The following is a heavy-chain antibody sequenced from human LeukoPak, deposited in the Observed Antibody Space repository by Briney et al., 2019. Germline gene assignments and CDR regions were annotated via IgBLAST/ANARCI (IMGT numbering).Heavy chain of an antibody. J-gene: IGHJ4*02. V-gene: IGHV4-4*07. CDR3: AREVEMARQFDY. CDR2: ISTTGST. Sequence: SETLSLTCSVSSGSITSHFWSWIRQPAGKGLEWIGRISTTGSTNYNPSLKSRVTMSVDTSTNQLSLKLSSVTAADTAVYYCAREVEMARQFDYWGQGTLVTVPS. CDR1: SGSITSHF. D-gene: IGHD5-24*01.